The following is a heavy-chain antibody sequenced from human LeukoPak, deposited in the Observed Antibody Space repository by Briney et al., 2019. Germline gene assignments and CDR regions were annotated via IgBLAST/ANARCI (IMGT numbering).Heavy chain of an antibody. CDR3: ARDGRYSSSWHQYYYYMDV. V-gene: IGHV3-30-3*01. CDR1: GFTFSSYA. J-gene: IGHJ6*03. Sequence: GGSLRLSCAASGFTFSSYAMHWVRQAPGKGLEWVAVISYDGSDKYYADSVKGRFTISRDSSNNTLYLQMNSLRAEDTAVYYCARDGRYSSSWHQYYYYMDVWGKGTTVTVSS. CDR2: ISYDGSDK. D-gene: IGHD6-13*01.